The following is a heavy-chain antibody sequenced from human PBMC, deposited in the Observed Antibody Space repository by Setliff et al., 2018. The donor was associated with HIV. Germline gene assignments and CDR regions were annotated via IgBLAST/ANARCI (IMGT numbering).Heavy chain of an antibody. CDR2: IRFDAKDN. J-gene: IGHJ5*02. Sequence: GGSLRLSCAASGFTFSSYGMHWVRQAPGKGLEWLSFIRFDAKDNYYADSVKGRFTISRDNSKNTVYLQMNSLRAEDTAMYYCLLPCTSGWHNWADPWGQGTLVTVSS. D-gene: IGHD2-8*01. V-gene: IGHV3-30*02. CDR3: LLPCTSGWHNWADP. CDR1: GFTFSSYG.